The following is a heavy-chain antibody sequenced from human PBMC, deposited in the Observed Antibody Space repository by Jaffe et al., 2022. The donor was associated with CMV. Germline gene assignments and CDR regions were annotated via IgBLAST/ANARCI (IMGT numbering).Heavy chain of an antibody. CDR1: GFSLSTSGVG. V-gene: IGHV2-5*01. CDR3: AHSSYYYGSGSYSLWGY. CDR2: IYWNDDK. D-gene: IGHD3-10*01. J-gene: IGHJ4*02. Sequence: QITLKESGPTLVKPTQTLTLTCTFSGFSLSTSGVGVGWIRQPPGKALEWLALIYWNDDKRYSPSLKSRLTITKDTSKNQVVLTMTNMDPVDTATYYCAHSSYYYGSGSYSLWGYWGQGTLVTVSS.